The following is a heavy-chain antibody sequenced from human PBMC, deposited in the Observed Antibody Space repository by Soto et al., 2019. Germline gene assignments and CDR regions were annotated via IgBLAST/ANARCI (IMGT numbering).Heavy chain of an antibody. CDR3: SRDRRELATLVMDY. V-gene: IGHV1-46*01. CDR1: GYFFTNYY. J-gene: IGHJ4*02. D-gene: IGHD1-26*01. Sequence: ASVKVSCKASGYFFTNYYIHWVRQAPGQGLEWMGVIYPSDGSTSYAQKFQGRVTMTRDMSTSTVDMEVSSLRSDDTAMYYCSRDRRELATLVMDYWGQGTLVTVSS. CDR2: IYPSDGST.